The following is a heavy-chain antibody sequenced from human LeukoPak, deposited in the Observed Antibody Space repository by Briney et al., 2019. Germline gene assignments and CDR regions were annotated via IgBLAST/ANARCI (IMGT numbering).Heavy chain of an antibody. Sequence: SETLSLTCAVYGGSFSGYYWGWIRQPPGKGLEWIGSIYHSGNTYYNPSLKSRVTISVDTSKNQFSLKLTSVTAADTAVYYCARVPQDGSTIDYWGQGTLITVSS. D-gene: IGHD1/OR15-1a*01. CDR2: IYHSGNT. J-gene: IGHJ4*02. V-gene: IGHV4-38-2*01. CDR1: GGSFSGYY. CDR3: ARVPQDGSTIDY.